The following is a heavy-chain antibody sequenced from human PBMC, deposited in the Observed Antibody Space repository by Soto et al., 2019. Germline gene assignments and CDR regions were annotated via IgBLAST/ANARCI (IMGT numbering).Heavy chain of an antibody. CDR3: ARDKNQGVAVAGIYYYYYGMDV. D-gene: IGHD6-19*01. CDR2: IYYSGST. CDR1: GGSVSSGSYY. V-gene: IGHV4-61*01. Sequence: SETLSLTCTVSGGSVSSGSYYWSWIRQPPGKGLEWIGYIYYSGSTNYNPSLKSRVTISVDTSKNQFSLKLSSVTAADTAVYYCARDKNQGVAVAGIYYYYYGMDVWGQGTTVTVSS. J-gene: IGHJ6*02.